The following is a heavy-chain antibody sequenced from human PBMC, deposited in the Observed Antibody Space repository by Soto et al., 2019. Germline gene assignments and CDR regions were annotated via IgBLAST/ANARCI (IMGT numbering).Heavy chain of an antibody. D-gene: IGHD1-26*01. CDR1: GFTRINHY. J-gene: IGHJ4*02. CDR3: ARAISYSGWSYSGY. CDR2: SRNKGDSNTT. V-gene: IGHV3-72*01. Sequence: GCLRLSGVPSGFTRINHYISWVRQAPGKGLESVRRSRNKGDSNTTEYAASVRGRFIISRDESKESLYQQMKSRKTEDTAVYYSARAISYSGWSYSGYSGQGTVVT.